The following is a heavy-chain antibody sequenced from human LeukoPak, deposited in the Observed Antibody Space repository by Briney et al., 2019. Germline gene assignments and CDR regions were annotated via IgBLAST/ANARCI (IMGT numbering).Heavy chain of an antibody. CDR1: GYTFTSYD. CDR3: AREGVVPAAIFPNYYYYYMDV. D-gene: IGHD2-2*02. CDR2: MNPNSGNT. J-gene: IGHJ6*03. V-gene: IGHV1-8*03. Sequence: GSVKVSCKASGYTFTSYDINWVRQATGQGLEWMGWMNPNSGNTGYAQKFQGRVTITRNTSISTAYMELSSLRSEDTAVYYCAREGVVPAAIFPNYYYYYMDVWGKGTTVTVSS.